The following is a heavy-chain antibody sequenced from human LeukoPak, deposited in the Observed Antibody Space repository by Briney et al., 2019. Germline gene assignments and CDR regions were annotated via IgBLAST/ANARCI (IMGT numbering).Heavy chain of an antibody. CDR3: ATDLRWKSSSAWYYFGD. J-gene: IGHJ4*02. Sequence: GASVKVSCKVSGHTLSEVAMHWVRQAPGKGLEWMGGFDPEHGEAVFPQTFEDRVTLTEDTSTDIAYMELSSLRSEDTAVYFCATDLRWKSSSAWYYFGDWGQGTPVTVSS. D-gene: IGHD6-19*01. CDR1: GHTLSEVA. V-gene: IGHV1-24*01. CDR2: FDPEHGEA.